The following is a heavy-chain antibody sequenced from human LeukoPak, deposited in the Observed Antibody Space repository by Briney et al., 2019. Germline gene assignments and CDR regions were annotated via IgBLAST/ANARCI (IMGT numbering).Heavy chain of an antibody. Sequence: EASVKVSCKASGYTFTSYGISWLRQAPGQGLEWREWISAYNGNTNYAQKLQGRVTMTTDTSTSTAYMELRSLRSDDTAVYYCARLYYYGSGEVDYWGQGTLVTVSS. CDR1: GYTFTSYG. CDR3: ARLYYYGSGEVDY. D-gene: IGHD3-10*01. CDR2: ISAYNGNT. V-gene: IGHV1-18*04. J-gene: IGHJ4*02.